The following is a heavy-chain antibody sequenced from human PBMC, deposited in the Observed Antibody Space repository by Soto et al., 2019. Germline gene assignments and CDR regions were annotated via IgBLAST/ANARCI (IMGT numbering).Heavy chain of an antibody. Sequence: QVQLVQSGAEVKKPGSSVKVSCKASGGTFSSYAISWVRQAPGQGLEWMGGIIPIFGTANYAQKFQGRVTITADESTSTAYMELSILRSEDTAVYYCARRGGYCSGGSCDYYYYGMDVWGQGTTVTVPS. CDR3: ARRGGYCSGGSCDYYYYGMDV. V-gene: IGHV1-69*01. CDR2: IIPIFGTA. J-gene: IGHJ6*02. D-gene: IGHD2-15*01. CDR1: GGTFSSYA.